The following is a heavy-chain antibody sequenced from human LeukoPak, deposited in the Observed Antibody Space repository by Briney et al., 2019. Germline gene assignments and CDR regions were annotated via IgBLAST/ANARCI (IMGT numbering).Heavy chain of an antibody. CDR3: ATAHGRYCSSTSCSRRRFFDL. CDR1: GGSFSGYY. Sequence: SETLSLTCAVYGGSFSGYYWSWIRQPPGKGLEWIGEINHSGSTNYNPSLKGRVTISVDTSKNQFSLKLSSVTAADTAVYYCATAHGRYCSSTSCSRRRFFDLWGRGTLVTVSS. D-gene: IGHD2-2*01. CDR2: INHSGST. V-gene: IGHV4-34*01. J-gene: IGHJ2*01.